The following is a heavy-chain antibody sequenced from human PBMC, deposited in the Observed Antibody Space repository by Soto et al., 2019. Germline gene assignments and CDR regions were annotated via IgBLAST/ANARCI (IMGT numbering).Heavy chain of an antibody. CDR2: VYYTGST. Sequence: PSETPTLTCSVSGGSISGSDWSWVRQSPGKGLEWLGYVYYTGSTNYSPSLRSRVIISVDTSKNEFSLGLSSVTASDPAVYFCARSVTVPGAHIDYWGQGTQVTVSS. J-gene: IGHJ4*02. CDR1: GGSISGSD. CDR3: ARSVTVPGAHIDY. D-gene: IGHD2-8*02. V-gene: IGHV4-59*01.